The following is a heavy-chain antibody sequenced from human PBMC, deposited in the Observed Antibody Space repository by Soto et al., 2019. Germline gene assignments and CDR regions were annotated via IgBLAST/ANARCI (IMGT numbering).Heavy chain of an antibody. CDR2: TSESGST. V-gene: IGHV4-34*01. J-gene: IGHJ4*02. CDR3: ATGSGMVARPGTREDINDDY. Sequence: QLQLQQWGAGLVKPSETLSLSCAVYGQSFSGHSWSWIRLPPGKGLQLICETSESGSTYSNPSLKHAVTTSTDSTKYVFCPKLISVAALDTSVYFWATGSGMVARPGTREDINDDYWGEGTLGNVSS. CDR1: GQSFSGHS. D-gene: IGHD2-15*01.